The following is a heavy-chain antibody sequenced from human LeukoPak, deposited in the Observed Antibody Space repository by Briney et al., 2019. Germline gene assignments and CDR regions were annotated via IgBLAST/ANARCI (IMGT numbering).Heavy chain of an antibody. D-gene: IGHD1-26*01. Sequence: GGSLRLSCVASGFTVTENYMAWARQAPGKGLEWVSVIYTDGDIYYGDSVKGRFTISRDSNTNTLYLQMNSLRVEDTAVYYCAKDNSWSLWGQGTLVTVSS. V-gene: IGHV3-53*01. J-gene: IGHJ4*02. CDR2: IYTDGDI. CDR3: AKDNSWSL. CDR1: GFTVTENY.